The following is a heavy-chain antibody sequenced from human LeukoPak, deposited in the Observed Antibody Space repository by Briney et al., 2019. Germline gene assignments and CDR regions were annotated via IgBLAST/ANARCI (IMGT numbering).Heavy chain of an antibody. Sequence: SETLSLTCTVSGGSISSYYWSWIRQPPGKGLEWIGYIYYSGSTNYNPSLKSRVTISVDTSKNQFSLKLCSVTAADTAVYYCARDYYDSSGYYYSFDYWGQGTLVTVSS. CDR1: GGSISSYY. CDR3: ARDYYDSSGYYYSFDY. V-gene: IGHV4-59*12. CDR2: IYYSGST. D-gene: IGHD3-22*01. J-gene: IGHJ4*02.